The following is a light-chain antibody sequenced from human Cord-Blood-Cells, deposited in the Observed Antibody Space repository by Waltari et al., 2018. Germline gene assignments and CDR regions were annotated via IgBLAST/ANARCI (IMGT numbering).Light chain of an antibody. J-gene: IGLJ1*01. V-gene: IGLV1-47*01. CDR2: RNK. CDR1: SSNIGSNY. CDR3: AAWDDSLSGYV. Sequence: QSVLTQPPSASGTPGQRVTIPCSGSSSNIGSNYVSWYQQLPGTAPTLLIYRNKQRPSGVPDRFSGSKSGTSASLAISGLRSEDEADYYCAAWDDSLSGYVFGTGTKVTVL.